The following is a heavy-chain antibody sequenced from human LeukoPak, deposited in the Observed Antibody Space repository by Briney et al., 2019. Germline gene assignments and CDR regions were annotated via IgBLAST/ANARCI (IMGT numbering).Heavy chain of an antibody. CDR1: GGSIRSGGYY. D-gene: IGHD6-13*01. Sequence: SQTLSLTCTVSGGSIRSGGYYWSWIRQHPGKGLEWFGYIYYSGSTYYNPSLKSRVTIAVDTSKNQFSLKLSSVTAADTAVYYCARQAYSSNLGWFDPWGQGTLVTVSS. CDR3: ARQAYSSNLGWFDP. CDR2: IYYSGST. J-gene: IGHJ5*02. V-gene: IGHV4-31*03.